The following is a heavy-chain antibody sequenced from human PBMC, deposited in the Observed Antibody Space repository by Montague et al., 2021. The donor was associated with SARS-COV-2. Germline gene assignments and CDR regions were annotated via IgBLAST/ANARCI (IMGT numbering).Heavy chain of an antibody. CDR3: ARDRPPVATTFYYYYYGMDV. J-gene: IGHJ6*02. CDR1: GGSISSGSYY. Sequence: TLSLTCTVSGGSISSGSYYWSWIRQPAGKGLEWIGRIYTSGSTNYNPSLKSRATISVDTSKNQFSLKLSSVTAADTAVYYCARDRPPVATTFYYYYYGMDVWGQGTTVTVSS. D-gene: IGHD5-12*01. V-gene: IGHV4-61*02. CDR2: IYTSGST.